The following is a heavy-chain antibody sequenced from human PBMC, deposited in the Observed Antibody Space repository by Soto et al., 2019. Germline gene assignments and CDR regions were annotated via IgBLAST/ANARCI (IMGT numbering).Heavy chain of an antibody. CDR1: GFTFSSYA. CDR2: ISGSGGST. D-gene: IGHD6-13*01. Sequence: PGGSLRLSCAASGFTFSSYAMSWVRQAPGKGLEWVSAISGSGGSTYYADSVKGRFTISRDNSKNTLYLQMNSLRAEDTAVYYCAKSPRKHLYSRALEPWCQGTLVTVSS. V-gene: IGHV3-23*01. CDR3: AKSPRKHLYSRALEP. J-gene: IGHJ5*02.